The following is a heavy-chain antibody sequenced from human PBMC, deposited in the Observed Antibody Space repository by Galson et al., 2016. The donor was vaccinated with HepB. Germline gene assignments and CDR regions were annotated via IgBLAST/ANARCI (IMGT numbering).Heavy chain of an antibody. CDR2: TYYRSRWFT. D-gene: IGHD3-10*01. J-gene: IGHJ5*02. CDR3: GRGWGYGLGYNWFDP. Sequence: CAISGDSVSSTSSAWNWIRQSPSRGLEWLGRTYYRSRWFTDYAMSVRSRLTINPDTSKNQFSLQMNSVTPEDTAVYYCGRGWGYGLGYNWFDPWGQGTLVTVSS. CDR1: GDSVSSTSSA. V-gene: IGHV6-1*01.